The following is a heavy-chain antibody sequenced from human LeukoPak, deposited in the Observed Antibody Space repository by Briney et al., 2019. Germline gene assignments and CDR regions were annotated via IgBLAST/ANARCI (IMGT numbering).Heavy chain of an antibody. J-gene: IGHJ6*02. V-gene: IGHV4-34*01. CDR1: GGSFSGYY. CDR3: ARGGDSLWWGYYGMDV. D-gene: IGHD3-16*01. Sequence: SETLSLTCAVYGGSFSGYYWSWIRQPPGKGLEWIGEINHSGSTNYNPSLKSRVTISVDTSKNQFSLKLSSVTAADTAVYYCARGGDSLWWGYYGMDVWGQGTTVTASS. CDR2: INHSGST.